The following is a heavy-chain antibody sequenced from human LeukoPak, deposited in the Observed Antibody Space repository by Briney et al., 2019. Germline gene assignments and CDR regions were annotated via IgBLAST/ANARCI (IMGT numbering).Heavy chain of an antibody. Sequence: PGGSLRLSCAASGFTVSSNYMSWVRQAPGKGLEWVSVIYSGGTTYYADSVEGRFTISRDNAKNSLYLQMSSLRVEDTAVYYCTRRPYSSSWYYFDYWGQGTLVTVSS. D-gene: IGHD6-13*01. CDR3: TRRPYSSSWYYFDY. J-gene: IGHJ4*02. CDR2: IYSGGTT. CDR1: GFTVSSNY. V-gene: IGHV3-53*01.